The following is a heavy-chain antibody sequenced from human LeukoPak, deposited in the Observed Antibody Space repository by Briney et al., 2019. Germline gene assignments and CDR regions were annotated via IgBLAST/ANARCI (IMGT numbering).Heavy chain of an antibody. CDR1: GYSFTSYW. CDR2: IYPGDSDT. J-gene: IGHJ4*02. CDR3: ATSWASGYSRYDY. Sequence: GESLKIPCKGSGYSFTSYWIGWVRQMPGKGLEWMGIIYPGDSDTRYSPSFQGQVTISADKSISTAYLQWSSLKASDTAMYYCATSWASGYSRYDYWGQGTLVTVSS. D-gene: IGHD5-18*01. V-gene: IGHV5-51*01.